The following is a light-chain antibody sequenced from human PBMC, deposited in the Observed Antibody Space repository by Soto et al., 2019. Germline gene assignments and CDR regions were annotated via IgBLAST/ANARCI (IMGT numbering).Light chain of an antibody. Sequence: QSALTQPASVSGSPGQSITISCTGTSSDVGDNNYVSWYQQNPGKAPKLMIYEVSNRPSGVSNRFSASKSGNTASLTISGLQAEDEADDYCSSYTSSRPYVFGTGTKVTV. CDR1: SSDVGDNNY. J-gene: IGLJ1*01. CDR2: EVS. V-gene: IGLV2-14*01. CDR3: SSYTSSRPYV.